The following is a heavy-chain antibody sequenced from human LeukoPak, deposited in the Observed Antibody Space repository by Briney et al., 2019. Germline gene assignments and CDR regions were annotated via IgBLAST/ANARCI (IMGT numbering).Heavy chain of an antibody. CDR3: AKDWIWSGSYYNLGAFDI. Sequence: GGSLRLSCAASGFSFRNSFMSWVRQAPGKGLEWVSGISGSGSTTNYADSVKGRFTISRDNSKNTLYLQMNSLRAEDTAVYYCAKDWIWSGSYYNLGAFDIWGQGTMVTVSS. J-gene: IGHJ3*02. CDR1: GFSFRNSF. V-gene: IGHV3-23*01. D-gene: IGHD3-10*01. CDR2: ISGSGSTT.